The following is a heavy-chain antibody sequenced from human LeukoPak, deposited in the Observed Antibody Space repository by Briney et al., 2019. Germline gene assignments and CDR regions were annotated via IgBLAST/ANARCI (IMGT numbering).Heavy chain of an antibody. V-gene: IGHV3-23*01. D-gene: IGHD2-2*01. CDR2: ISGSGDST. CDR1: GFTFSNYA. J-gene: IGHJ4*02. Sequence: GGSLRLSCAASGFTFSNYAMTWVRQAPVKGLEWVSGISGSGDSTYYADSVKGRFTISRDNSKNTLYLQMNSLRAEDTALYYCTRTRGCSSTSCYADYWGQGTLVTVSS. CDR3: TRTRGCSSTSCYADY.